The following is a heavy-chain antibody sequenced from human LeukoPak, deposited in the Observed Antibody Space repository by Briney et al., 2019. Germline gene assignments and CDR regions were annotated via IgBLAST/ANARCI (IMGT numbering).Heavy chain of an antibody. V-gene: IGHV1-18*01. J-gene: IGHJ3*02. CDR2: ISAYNGNT. D-gene: IGHD4-11*01. CDR3: ARDPGYSNYYGAFDI. CDR1: GYTLTSYG. Sequence: GASVKVSCKASGYTLTSYGISWVRQAPGQGLEWMGWISAYNGNTNYAQKLQGRVTMTTDTSTSTAYMELRSLRSDDTAVYYCARDPGYSNYYGAFDIWGQGTMVTVSS.